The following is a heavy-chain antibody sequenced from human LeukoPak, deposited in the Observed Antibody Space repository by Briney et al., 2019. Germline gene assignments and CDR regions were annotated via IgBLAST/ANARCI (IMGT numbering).Heavy chain of an antibody. CDR3: AREVVTTNRNWFDP. CDR1: GYTFTSYG. V-gene: IGHV1-69*04. Sequence: ASVKVSCKASGYTFTSYGISWVRQAPGQGLEWMGRIIPIFGIANYAQKFQGRVTITADKSTSTAYMELSSLRSEDTAVYYCAREVVTTNRNWFDPWGQGTLVTVSS. D-gene: IGHD4-11*01. J-gene: IGHJ5*02. CDR2: IIPIFGIA.